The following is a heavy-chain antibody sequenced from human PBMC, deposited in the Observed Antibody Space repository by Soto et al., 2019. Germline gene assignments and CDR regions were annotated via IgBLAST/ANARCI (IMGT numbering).Heavy chain of an antibody. V-gene: IGHV5-10-1*01. Sequence: PGESLKISCNGSGYSLTNILINCLRQMPWKCLDWMVRIDPGECGTTYNPSLQGHVTMSADQAINTAYLQWSSLKASDTAMYYCASGGDGRGHHAFDVLGLGTMFNV. CDR2: IDPGECGT. CDR1: GYSLTNIL. J-gene: IGHJ3*01. CDR3: ASGGDGRGHHAFDV. D-gene: IGHD3-16*01.